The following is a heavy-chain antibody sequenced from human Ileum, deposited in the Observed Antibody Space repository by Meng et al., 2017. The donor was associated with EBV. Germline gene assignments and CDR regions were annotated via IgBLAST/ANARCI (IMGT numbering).Heavy chain of an antibody. CDR1: GASVYSSGYY. CDR2: VNYNGDS. D-gene: IGHD1-26*01. V-gene: IGHV4-61*08. J-gene: IGHJ4*02. Sequence: SGPGLVRSSAPLSFTCIDCGASVYSSGYYWSQLRQSPGKGLEWIGYVNYNGDSTYTPPITRRVTIFIDTYKQQFYLNLTSATAAATAFYYCARNLRVGGAFDYWGQGTLVTVSS. CDR3: ARNLRVGGAFDY.